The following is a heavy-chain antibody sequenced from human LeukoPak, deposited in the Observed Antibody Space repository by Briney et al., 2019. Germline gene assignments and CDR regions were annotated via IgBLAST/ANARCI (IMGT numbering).Heavy chain of an antibody. Sequence: GGSLRLSCAASGFTFDDYGMSWVRQAPGKGLEWVSGINWNGGSTGYADSVKGRFTISRENAKNSLYLQMNSLRAEDTALYYCARIFGVVNSGYYYYMDVWGKGTTVTVSS. J-gene: IGHJ6*03. CDR1: GFTFDDYG. CDR3: ARIFGVVNSGYYYYMDV. CDR2: INWNGGST. V-gene: IGHV3-20*04. D-gene: IGHD3-3*01.